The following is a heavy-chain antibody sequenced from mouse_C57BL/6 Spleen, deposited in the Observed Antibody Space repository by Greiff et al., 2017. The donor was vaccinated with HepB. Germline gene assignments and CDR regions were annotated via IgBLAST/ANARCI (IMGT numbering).Heavy chain of an antibody. CDR1: GYTFTSYW. V-gene: IGHV1-69*01. J-gene: IGHJ2*01. CDR2: IDPSDSYT. CDR3: ARGRFFDY. Sequence: QVQLQQPGAELVMPGASVKLSCKASGYTFTSYWMHWVKQRPGQGLEWIGEIDPSDSYTNYNQKFKGKSTLTVDKSSSTAYVQLSSLTSEDAAVYYCARGRFFDYWGQGTTLTVSS.